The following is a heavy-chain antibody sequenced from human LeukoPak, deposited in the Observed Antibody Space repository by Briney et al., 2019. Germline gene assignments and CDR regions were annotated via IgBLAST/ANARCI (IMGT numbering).Heavy chain of an antibody. J-gene: IGHJ4*02. CDR1: GFTFSSYW. V-gene: IGHV3-74*01. Sequence: GGSLRLSCAASGFTFSSYWMHWVRQAPGKGLVWVSRINTDGIVANYADSVKGRFTISRDNARNTLYLQMNSLRAEDTAVYFCGRDLVAGSGSLDDWGQGTLVIVSS. CDR3: GRDLVAGSGSLDD. CDR2: INTDGIVA. D-gene: IGHD3-10*01.